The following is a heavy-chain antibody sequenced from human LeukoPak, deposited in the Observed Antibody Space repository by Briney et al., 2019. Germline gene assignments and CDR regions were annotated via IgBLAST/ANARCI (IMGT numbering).Heavy chain of an antibody. CDR1: GGSISSYY. V-gene: IGHV4-59*01. D-gene: IGHD2-2*01. CDR2: IYYSGST. CDR3: ARYCSSTSCYEHAFDT. J-gene: IGHJ3*02. Sequence: PSETLSLTRTVSGGSISSYYWSWIRQPPGKGLEWIGYIYYSGSTNYNPSLKSRVTISVDTSKNQFSLKLRSVTAADTAVYYCARYCSSTSCYEHAFDTWGQGTMVSVSS.